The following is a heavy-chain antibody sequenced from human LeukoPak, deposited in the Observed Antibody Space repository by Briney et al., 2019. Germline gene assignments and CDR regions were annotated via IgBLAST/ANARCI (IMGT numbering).Heavy chain of an antibody. CDR1: GGSVSSGSYY. V-gene: IGHV4-61*01. CDR3: ARFIAAREYYYYGMDV. Sequence: SETLSLTCTVSGGSVSSGSYYWSWIRQPPGKGLEWIGYIYYSGSTNYNPSLKSRVTISVDTSKNQFSLKLSSVTAADTAVYYCARFIAAREYYYYGMDVWGQGTTVTVSS. CDR2: IYYSGST. J-gene: IGHJ6*02. D-gene: IGHD6-6*01.